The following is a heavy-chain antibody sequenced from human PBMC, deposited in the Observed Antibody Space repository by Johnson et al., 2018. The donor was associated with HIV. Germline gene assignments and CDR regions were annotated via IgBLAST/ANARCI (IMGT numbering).Heavy chain of an antibody. Sequence: VQLVESGGGLIQPGGSLRLSCAASGFTVSSNYMSWVRQAPGKGLEWVSVIYSGGTTYYADSVKGRFTISRDNSKNTLYLQMNSLRAEDAAIYYCVRDCCLGAFDIWGPGTMVTVSS. J-gene: IGHJ3*02. CDR1: GFTVSSNY. V-gene: IGHV3-53*01. CDR2: IYSGGTT. CDR3: VRDCCLGAFDI.